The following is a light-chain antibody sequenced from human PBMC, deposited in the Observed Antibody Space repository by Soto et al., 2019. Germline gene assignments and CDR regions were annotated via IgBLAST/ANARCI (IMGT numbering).Light chain of an antibody. J-gene: IGKJ1*01. Sequence: EIVLTQSPGTLYLSPGERATLSCRASQSVSSSYLAWYQQKPGQAPRLLIYGASSRATGIPDRFSGSGSGTDFTLTISRLEPEDFAVYYCQQYGSSRTFVQGTKVEIK. CDR3: QQYGSSRT. CDR2: GAS. CDR1: QSVSSSY. V-gene: IGKV3-20*01.